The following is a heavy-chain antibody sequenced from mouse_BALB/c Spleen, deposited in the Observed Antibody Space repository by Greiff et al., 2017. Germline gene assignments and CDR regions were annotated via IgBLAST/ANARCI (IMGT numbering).Heavy chain of an antibody. Sequence: QVQLQQSGPELVKPGASVRISCKASGYTFTSYYIHWVKQRPGQGLEWIGWIYPGNVNTKYNEKFKGKATLTADKSSSTAYMQLSSLTSEDSAVYFCARGHYDYDVYFDYWGQGTTRTVSS. CDR2: IYPGNVNT. V-gene: IGHV1S56*01. J-gene: IGHJ2*01. CDR3: ARGHYDYDVYFDY. D-gene: IGHD2-4*01. CDR1: GYTFTSYY.